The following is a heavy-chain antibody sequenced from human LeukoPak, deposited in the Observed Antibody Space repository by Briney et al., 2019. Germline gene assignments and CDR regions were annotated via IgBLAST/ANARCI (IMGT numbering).Heavy chain of an antibody. Sequence: GGSLRLSCAASGFTVSSSFIYWVRRAPGKGLEWVSFIHRDDKTYYADSVKGRFTMSRDSSKNTLYLQMNSLGADGTAVYYCAREVISTPSYFDYWGQGILVTVSS. J-gene: IGHJ4*02. CDR1: GFTVSSSF. V-gene: IGHV3-53*01. CDR3: AREVISTPSYFDY. CDR2: IHRDDKT. D-gene: IGHD2-2*01.